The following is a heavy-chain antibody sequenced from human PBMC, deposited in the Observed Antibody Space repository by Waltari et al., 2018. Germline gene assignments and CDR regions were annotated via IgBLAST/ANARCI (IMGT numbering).Heavy chain of an antibody. Sequence: EVQMVESGGGLVQPGGSLRLSCAASGFTFSSFSMHWVRQAPGKGLEYVSAFSRDGVTTYYANSVKGRFTISRDNSKNTLYLQMGSLRAEDMAVYYCAREGELYSTPPDYWGQGTLVTVSS. CDR2: FSRDGVTT. D-gene: IGHD3-16*01. J-gene: IGHJ4*02. CDR1: GFTFSSFS. CDR3: AREGELYSTPPDY. V-gene: IGHV3-64*01.